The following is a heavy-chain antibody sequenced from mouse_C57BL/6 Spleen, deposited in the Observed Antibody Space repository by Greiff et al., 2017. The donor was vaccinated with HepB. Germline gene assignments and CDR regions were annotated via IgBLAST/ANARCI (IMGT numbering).Heavy chain of an antibody. CDR3: ARMGGNYGGAMDY. V-gene: IGHV2-2*01. J-gene: IGHJ4*01. CDR2: IWSGGST. CDR1: GFSLTSYG. Sequence: VQLQQSGPGLVQPSQSLSITCTVSGFSLTSYGVHWVRQSPGKGLEWLGVIWSGGSTDYNAAFISRLSISKDNSKSQVFFKMNSLQADDTAIYYCARMGGNYGGAMDYWGQGTSVTVSS. D-gene: IGHD2-1*01.